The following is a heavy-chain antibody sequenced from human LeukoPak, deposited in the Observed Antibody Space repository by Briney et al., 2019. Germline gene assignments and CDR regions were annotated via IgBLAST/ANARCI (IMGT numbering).Heavy chain of an antibody. CDR1: GFTFSSYG. J-gene: IGHJ4*02. V-gene: IGHV3-33*01. CDR3: ARDPVENSRSSDLYYFAS. CDR2: IWSDGSNK. D-gene: IGHD6-6*01. Sequence: GRSLRLSCAASGFTFSSYGMHWVRQAPGKGLEWVAVIWSDGSNKYYGDYVKGRFTISRDNSKNTLYLQMNSLRAEDTAVYYCARDPVENSRSSDLYYFASWGQGTLVTVSS.